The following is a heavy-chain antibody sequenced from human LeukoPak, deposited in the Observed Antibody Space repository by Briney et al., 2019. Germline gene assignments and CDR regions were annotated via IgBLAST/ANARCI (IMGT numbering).Heavy chain of an antibody. CDR3: ARVGCSSTSCAIDY. CDR2: ISSNGGST. CDR1: GFTFSSYA. V-gene: IGHV3-64*01. D-gene: IGHD2-2*01. J-gene: IGHJ4*02. Sequence: GGSLRLSCAASGFTFSSYAMHWLRQAPGKGLEYVSAISSNGGSTYYANSVKGRFTNSRDNSKNTLYLQMGSLRAEYMAVYYCARVGCSSTSCAIDYWGQGTLVTVSS.